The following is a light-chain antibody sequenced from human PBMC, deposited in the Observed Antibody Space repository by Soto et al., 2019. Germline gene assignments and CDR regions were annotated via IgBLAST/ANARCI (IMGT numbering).Light chain of an antibody. Sequence: DIVLTQSPGTLSLSPGESATLSCRASQTVSRSYFVWYQQKPGQAPRLLIYGASARAPGIPDRFSGTGSGTESTLTISRLEPEDFAVYFCQHFDSSPTFGGGTKVEIK. CDR3: QHFDSSPT. V-gene: IGKV3-20*01. CDR2: GAS. J-gene: IGKJ4*01. CDR1: QTVSRSY.